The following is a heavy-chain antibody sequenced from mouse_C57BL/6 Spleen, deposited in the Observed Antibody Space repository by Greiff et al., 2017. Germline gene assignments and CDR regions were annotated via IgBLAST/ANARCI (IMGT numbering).Heavy chain of an antibody. D-gene: IGHD2-4*01. CDR3: ARDDYDFDD. CDR2: IDPSDSYT. J-gene: IGHJ1*03. V-gene: IGHV1-69*01. CDR1: GYTFTSYW. Sequence: QVQLQQPGAELVMPGASVKLSCKASGYTFTSYWMHWVKQRPGQGLEWIGEIDPSDSYTNYNQKFKGKYTLPGDKSSSTAYMQLSSLTSEDSAIYYCARDDYDFDDWGTGTTVTVAS.